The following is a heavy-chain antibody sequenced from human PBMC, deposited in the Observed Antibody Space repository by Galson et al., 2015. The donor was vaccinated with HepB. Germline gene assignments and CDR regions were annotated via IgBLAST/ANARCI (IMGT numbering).Heavy chain of an antibody. D-gene: IGHD1-7*01. V-gene: IGHV3-48*03. CDR1: GFTFNNYD. Sequence: SLRLSCAASGFTFNNYDMNWVRQAPGQGLEWISYINSRSETIYYADSVRGRFTVSRDNAGASLYLQMNSLRVEDTAVYYCAREEANYHDLAVEERWFDSWGQGTLVTVSA. CDR3: AREEANYHDLAVEERWFDS. CDR2: INSRSETI. J-gene: IGHJ5*01.